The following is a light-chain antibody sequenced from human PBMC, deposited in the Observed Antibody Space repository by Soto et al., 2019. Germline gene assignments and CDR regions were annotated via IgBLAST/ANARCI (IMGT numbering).Light chain of an antibody. CDR2: AAS. Sequence: DIQMTQSPSSLSASVGDRVTITCRASQSISSYLNWYQQKPGKAPKLLIYAASSLQSGVPSRFSGSGSGTDFTLTISSLQSEDVAVYYCQQYYTNSWSFGQGTKVDIK. V-gene: IGKV1-39*01. CDR3: QQYYTNSWS. CDR1: QSISSY. J-gene: IGKJ1*01.